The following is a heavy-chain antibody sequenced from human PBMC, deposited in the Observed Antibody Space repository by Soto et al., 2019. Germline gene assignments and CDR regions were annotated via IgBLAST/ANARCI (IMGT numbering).Heavy chain of an antibody. CDR1: GFTFSSYW. CDR3: ARYTAMEQFDY. V-gene: IGHV3-7*01. J-gene: IGHJ4*02. D-gene: IGHD5-18*01. CDR2: IKQDGSEK. Sequence: GESLKISCAASGFTFSSYWMSWVRQAPGKGLEWVANIKQDGSEKYYVDSVKGRFTISRDNAKNSLYLQMNSLRAEDTAVYYCARYTAMEQFDYWGQGTLVTVSS.